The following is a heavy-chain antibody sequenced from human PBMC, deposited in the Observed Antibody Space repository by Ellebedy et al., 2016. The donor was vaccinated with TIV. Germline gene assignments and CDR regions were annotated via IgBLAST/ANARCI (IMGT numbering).Heavy chain of an antibody. V-gene: IGHV1-69*04. D-gene: IGHD4-17*01. J-gene: IGHJ4*02. CDR1: GGTFSSYS. CDR3: ARDRDYGTFDH. Sequence: AASVKVSCKASGGTFSSYSISWVRQAPGQGLEWMGRIIPIVGIANYAQKFQGRVTITADKSTSTAYMELSSLRSEDTGVYYCARDRDYGTFDHWGQGTLVTVSS. CDR2: IIPIVGIA.